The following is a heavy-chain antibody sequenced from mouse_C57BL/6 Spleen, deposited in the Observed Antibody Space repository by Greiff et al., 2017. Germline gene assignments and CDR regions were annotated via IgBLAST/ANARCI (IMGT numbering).Heavy chain of an antibody. V-gene: IGHV2-2*01. Sequence: QVQLKESGPGLVQPSQSLSITCTVSGFSLTSYGVHWVRQSPGKGLEWLGVIWSGGSTDYNAAFISRLSISKDNSKSQVFFKMNRLQADDTAIYYCARKRKGHGNSLDYWGQGTTLTGSS. CDR2: IWSGGST. CDR1: GFSLTSYG. J-gene: IGHJ2*01. CDR3: ARKRKGHGNSLDY. D-gene: IGHD2-1*01.